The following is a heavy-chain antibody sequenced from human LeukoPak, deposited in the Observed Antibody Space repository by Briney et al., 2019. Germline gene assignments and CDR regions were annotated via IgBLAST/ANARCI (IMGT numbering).Heavy chain of an antibody. CDR3: ASDFNFWSGYYGY. CDR2: IKQDGSEK. CDR1: GFTFSSYW. V-gene: IGHV3-7*01. Sequence: PGGSLRLSCAASGFTFSSYWMSWVRQAPGKGLEWVANIKQDGSEKYYVDSVKGRFTISRDNAKNSLYLQMNSLRAKDTAVYYCASDFNFWSGYYGYWGQGTLVTVSS. J-gene: IGHJ4*02. D-gene: IGHD3-3*01.